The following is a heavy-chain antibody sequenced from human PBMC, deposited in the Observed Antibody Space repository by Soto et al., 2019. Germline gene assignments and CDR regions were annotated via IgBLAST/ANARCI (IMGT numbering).Heavy chain of an antibody. J-gene: IGHJ4*02. CDR2: IRYDANNK. Sequence: QVQLVESGGGVVQPGRSLRLSCAASGFTFSLYGMHWVRQAPGKGLEWVSVIRYDANNKYYADAVKGRFTISRDNSKNTLYLQMNSLRGEDTAVYYSARDSGRDGYNSDFDLWGQGTLVTVSS. CDR1: GFTFSLYG. D-gene: IGHD5-12*01. CDR3: ARDSGRDGYNSDFDL. V-gene: IGHV3-33*01.